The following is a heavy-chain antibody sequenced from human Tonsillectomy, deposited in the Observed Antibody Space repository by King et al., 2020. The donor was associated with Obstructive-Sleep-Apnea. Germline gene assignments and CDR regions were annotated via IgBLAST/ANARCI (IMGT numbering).Heavy chain of an antibody. V-gene: IGHV3-48*01. CDR2: ISSSSSPI. CDR3: ARDRRLDTAMVLFDY. CDR1: GFTFSSYS. J-gene: IGHJ4*02. Sequence: VQLVESGGGLVQPGGSLRLSCAASGFTFSSYSMNWVRQAPGKGLEWVSYISSSSSPIYYADSVKGRFTISRDNAKNSLYLQMNSLRAEDTALYYCARDRRLDTAMVLFDYWGQGTLVTVSS. D-gene: IGHD5-18*01.